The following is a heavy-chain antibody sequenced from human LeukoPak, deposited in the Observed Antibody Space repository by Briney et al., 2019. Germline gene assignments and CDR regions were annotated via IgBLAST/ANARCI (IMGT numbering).Heavy chain of an antibody. V-gene: IGHV3-30*18. D-gene: IGHD3-3*01. CDR1: GFTFSSYG. J-gene: IGHJ4*02. Sequence: PGRSLRLSCAASGFTFSSYGMPWVRQAPGKGLEWVAVISYDGSNKYYADSVKGRFTISRDNSKNTLYLQMNSLRAEDTAVYYCAKDRENYDFWSGSKGYYFDYWGQGTLVTVSS. CDR3: AKDRENYDFWSGSKGYYFDY. CDR2: ISYDGSNK.